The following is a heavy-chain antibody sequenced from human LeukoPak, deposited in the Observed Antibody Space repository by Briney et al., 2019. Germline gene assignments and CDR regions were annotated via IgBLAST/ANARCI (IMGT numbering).Heavy chain of an antibody. CDR1: STSLTTYY. D-gene: IGHD6-19*01. V-gene: IGHV4-59*01. Sequence: SETLSLTCTVSSTSLTTYYWSWIRQPPGKGLEWIGYVTDAGFATYNPSLKSRVTLSVDTSTNQFSLKVLSVTVSDTAVYYCARDRAVGGRFFDLWGQGILVSVSS. J-gene: IGHJ4*02. CDR3: ARDRAVGGRFFDL. CDR2: VTDAGFA.